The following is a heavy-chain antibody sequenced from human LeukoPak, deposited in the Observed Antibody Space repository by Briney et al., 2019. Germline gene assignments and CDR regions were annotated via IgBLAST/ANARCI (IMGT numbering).Heavy chain of an antibody. D-gene: IGHD6-19*01. CDR1: GFNFSTYW. J-gene: IGHJ4*02. V-gene: IGHV3-7*01. Sequence: GGSLRLSCAASGFNFSTYWMSWVRQAPGKGLEWVANIKQDGSETYYVDPVKGRFTISRDNAKNSLYLQMNSLRAEDTAVYYCVREGTTVALFDYWGQGTLVTVSS. CDR3: VREGTTVALFDY. CDR2: IKQDGSET.